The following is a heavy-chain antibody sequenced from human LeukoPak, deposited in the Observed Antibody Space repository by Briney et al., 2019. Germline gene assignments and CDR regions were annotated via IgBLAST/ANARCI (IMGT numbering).Heavy chain of an antibody. CDR1: GYSISSGYY. Sequence: SETLSLTCAVSGYSISSGYYWGWIRQPPGKGLEWIGSIYHSGSTYYNPSLKSRVTISADTSKNQFSLKLSSVTAADTAVYYCAREASYSSSWYGGSVDYWGQGTLVTVSS. V-gene: IGHV4-38-2*02. D-gene: IGHD6-13*01. CDR2: IYHSGST. CDR3: AREASYSSSWYGGSVDY. J-gene: IGHJ4*02.